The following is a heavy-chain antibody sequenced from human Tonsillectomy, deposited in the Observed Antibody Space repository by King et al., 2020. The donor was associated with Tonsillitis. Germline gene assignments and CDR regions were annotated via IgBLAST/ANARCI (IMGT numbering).Heavy chain of an antibody. V-gene: IGHV1-2*02. CDR2: INPNSGGT. Sequence: VQLVESGAEVKKPGASVKVSCKASGYTFTGYYMHWVRQAPGQGLEWMGWINPNSGGTNYAQKFQGRVTMTRDTSISTAYMELSRLRYDDTAVYYCAREGRGYDAMFSWFDPWGQGTLVTVSS. D-gene: IGHD5-12*01. CDR3: AREGRGYDAMFSWFDP. J-gene: IGHJ5*02. CDR1: GYTFTGYY.